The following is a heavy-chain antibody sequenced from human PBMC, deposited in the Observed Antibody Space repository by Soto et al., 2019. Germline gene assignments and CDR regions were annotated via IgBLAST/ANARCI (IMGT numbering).Heavy chain of an antibody. CDR3: ASPSPPVDY. CDR2: ISAYNGNK. V-gene: IGHV1-18*01. Sequence: QVQLVQSGAEVKKPGASVKVSCKASGYTFTSYGISWVRQAPGQGLEWMGWISAYNGNKKYAQKLQGRVTMTTDTNTSTAYMELRSLRSDAKDVYYCASPSPPVDYWGQGTLVTVSS. CDR1: GYTFTSYG. J-gene: IGHJ4*02.